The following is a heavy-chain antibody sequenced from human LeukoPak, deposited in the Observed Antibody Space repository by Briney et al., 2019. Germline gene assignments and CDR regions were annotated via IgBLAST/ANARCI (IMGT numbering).Heavy chain of an antibody. J-gene: IGHJ4*02. Sequence: GGSLRLSCAASGFTFSDYSISWVRQAAGKGLEWVASISSSSLYIYYADPVKGRFTISRDNAKNTLYLQMNSLRAEDTAVYYCARDVDTAMVRGAYWGQGTLVTVSS. V-gene: IGHV3-21*01. CDR3: ARDVDTAMVRGAY. CDR1: GFTFSDYS. CDR2: ISSSSLYI. D-gene: IGHD5-18*01.